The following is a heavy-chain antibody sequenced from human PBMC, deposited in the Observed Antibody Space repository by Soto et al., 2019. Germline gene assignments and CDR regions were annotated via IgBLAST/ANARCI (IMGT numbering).Heavy chain of an antibody. CDR3: ARDEEVNYSDYGGSDYYYGMDV. V-gene: IGHV4-31*03. CDR2: IYYSGST. D-gene: IGHD4-17*01. Sequence: QVQLQESGPGLVKPSQTLSLTCTVSGGSISSGGYYWSWIHQHPGKGLEWIGYIYYSGSTYYNPSLKSRVTISVDTSKNQFSLKLSSVTAADTAVYYCARDEEVNYSDYGGSDYYYGMDVWGQGTTVTVSS. CDR1: GGSISSGGYY. J-gene: IGHJ6*02.